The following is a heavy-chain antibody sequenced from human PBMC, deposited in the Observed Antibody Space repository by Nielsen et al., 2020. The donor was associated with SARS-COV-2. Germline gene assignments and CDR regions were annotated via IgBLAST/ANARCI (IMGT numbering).Heavy chain of an antibody. Sequence: SETLSLTCTVSGGSVSSGSYYWSWIRQPPGKGLEWIGYIYYSGSTNYNPSLKSRVTISVDTSKNQFSLKLSSVTAADTAVYYCARGPPTTVTTLYYYYMDVWGKGTTVTVSS. CDR2: IYYSGST. CDR1: GGSVSSGSYY. D-gene: IGHD4-17*01. J-gene: IGHJ6*03. V-gene: IGHV4-61*01. CDR3: ARGPPTTVTTLYYYYMDV.